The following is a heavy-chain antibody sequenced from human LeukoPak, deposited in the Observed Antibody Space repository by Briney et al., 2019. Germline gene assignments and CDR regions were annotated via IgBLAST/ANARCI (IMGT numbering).Heavy chain of an antibody. J-gene: IGHJ5*02. CDR3: TRDLDWHDDTGFDP. CDR2: IRSKAYGGTT. CDR1: GFTFGDYA. Sequence: GGSLRLSSTASGFTFGDYAMSWVRQAPGKGLEWVGFIRSKAYGGTTEYAASVKGRFTISRDDSKSIAYLQMNSLKTEDTAVYYCTRDLDWHDDTGFDPWGQGTLVTVSS. D-gene: IGHD1-1*01. V-gene: IGHV3-49*04.